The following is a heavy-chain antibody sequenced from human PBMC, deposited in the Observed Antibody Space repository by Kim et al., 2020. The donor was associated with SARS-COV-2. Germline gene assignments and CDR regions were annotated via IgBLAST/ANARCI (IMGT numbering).Heavy chain of an antibody. CDR3: ARHSGIAVAGANDF. V-gene: IGHV1-8*01. Sequence: AQRFQGRVTMTRNTSISTAYMELSSLRSEDTAVYYCARHSGIAVAGANDFWGQGTLVTVSS. D-gene: IGHD6-19*01. J-gene: IGHJ4*02.